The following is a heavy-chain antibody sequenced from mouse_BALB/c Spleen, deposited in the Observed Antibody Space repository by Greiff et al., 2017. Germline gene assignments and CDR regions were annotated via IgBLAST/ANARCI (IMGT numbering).Heavy chain of an antibody. CDR1: GFDFSRYW. D-gene: IGHD2-2*01. V-gene: IGHV4-1*02. CDR2: INPDSSTI. CDR3: ARPRGLRGYFDV. J-gene: IGHJ1*01. Sequence: EVKVIESGGGLVQPGGSLKLSCAASGFDFSRYWMSWVRQAPGKGLEWIGEINPDSSTINYTPSLKDKFIISRDNAKNTLYLQMSKVRSEDTALYYCARPRGLRGYFDVWGAGTTVTVSS.